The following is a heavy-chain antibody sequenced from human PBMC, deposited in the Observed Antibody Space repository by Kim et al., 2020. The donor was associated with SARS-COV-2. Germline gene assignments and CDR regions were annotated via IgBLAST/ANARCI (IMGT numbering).Heavy chain of an antibody. V-gene: IGHV3-43*01. CDR3: AKDVIAARPHGYYYGMDV. Sequence: KGRFTISRDNSKNSLYLQMNSLRTEDTALYYCAKDVIAARPHGYYYGMDVWGQGTTVTVSS. D-gene: IGHD6-6*01. J-gene: IGHJ6*02.